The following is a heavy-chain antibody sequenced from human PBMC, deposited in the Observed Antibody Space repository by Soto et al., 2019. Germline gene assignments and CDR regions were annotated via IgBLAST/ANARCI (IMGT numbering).Heavy chain of an antibody. CDR2: ISYDGSNK. J-gene: IGHJ6*02. CDR3: ARGDYGGVWSYYYYGMDV. D-gene: IGHD4-17*01. V-gene: IGHV3-30-3*01. Sequence: QVQLVESGGGVVQPGRSLRLSCAASGFTFSSYAMHWVRQAPGKGLEWVAVISYDGSNKYYADSVKGRFTISRDNSKNTLYLQMNSLRAEDTAVYYCARGDYGGVWSYYYYGMDVWGQGTTVTVSS. CDR1: GFTFSSYA.